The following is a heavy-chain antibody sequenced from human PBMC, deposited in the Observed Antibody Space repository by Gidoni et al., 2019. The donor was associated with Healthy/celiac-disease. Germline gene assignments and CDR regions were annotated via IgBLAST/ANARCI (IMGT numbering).Heavy chain of an antibody. Sequence: QAQLQESGPGLVKPSQTLSLTCTVSGGSISSGSYYWSWIRQPAGKGLEWIGRIYTSGSTNYDPSLKSRVTISVDTSTNQFSLKLSSVPAADTAVYSCAREGYGDYSFDYWGQGTLVTVSS. J-gene: IGHJ4*02. V-gene: IGHV4-61*02. CDR3: AREGYGDYSFDY. CDR1: GGSISSGSYY. D-gene: IGHD4-17*01. CDR2: IYTSGST.